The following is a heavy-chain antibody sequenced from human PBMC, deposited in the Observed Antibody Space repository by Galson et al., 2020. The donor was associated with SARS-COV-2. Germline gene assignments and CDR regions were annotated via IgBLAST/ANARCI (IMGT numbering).Heavy chain of an antibody. V-gene: IGHV1-46*01. D-gene: IGHD3-3*01. Sequence: ASVKVSCKASGYTFTSYYMHWVRQAPGQGLEWMGIINPSGGSTSYAQKFQGRVTMTRDTSTSTVYMELSSLRSEDTAVYYCARGKARFLEWLTTPQSYGMDVWGQGTTVTVS. CDR1: GYTFTSYY. CDR2: INPSGGST. J-gene: IGHJ6*02. CDR3: ARGKARFLEWLTTPQSYGMDV.